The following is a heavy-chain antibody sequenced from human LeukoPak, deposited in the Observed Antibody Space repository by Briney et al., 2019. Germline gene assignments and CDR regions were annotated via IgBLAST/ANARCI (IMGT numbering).Heavy chain of an antibody. Sequence: GGSLRLSCAASGFTFSSYGMHWVRQAPGKGLEWVAFIRYDGSNKYYADSVKGRFTISRDNSKNTLYLQMNSLRAEDTAVYYCARGSPAVADSFDYWGQGTLVTVSS. D-gene: IGHD6-19*01. CDR1: GFTFSSYG. J-gene: IGHJ4*02. CDR3: ARGSPAVADSFDY. CDR2: IRYDGSNK. V-gene: IGHV3-30*02.